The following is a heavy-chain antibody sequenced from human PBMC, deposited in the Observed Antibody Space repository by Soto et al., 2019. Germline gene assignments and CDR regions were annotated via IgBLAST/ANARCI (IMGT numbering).Heavy chain of an antibody. CDR3: ARHIGVPGTRGFDY. J-gene: IGHJ4*02. CDR1: GASISDNNW. Sequence: QVQLQESGPGLVKPSGTLSLTCAVSGASISDNNWWSWVRQPPGKGREWIGEIYHSGTANYSPSLNSRVTISLDKSKNQISLQLSSVTAADSAVYYCARHIGVPGTRGFDYWGQGTLVTVSS. V-gene: IGHV4-4*02. CDR2: IYHSGTA. D-gene: IGHD6-19*01.